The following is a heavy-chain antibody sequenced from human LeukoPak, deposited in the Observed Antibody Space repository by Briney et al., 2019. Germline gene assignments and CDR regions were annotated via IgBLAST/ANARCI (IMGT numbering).Heavy chain of an antibody. V-gene: IGHV3-21*01. Sequence: GGSLRLSCAASGFTFSNYSMNWVRQAPGKGLEWVSSISSSSSYIYCADSVKGRFTISRDNAKNSLYLQMNSLRAEDTAVYYCARVSGYAFDIWGQGTMVTVSS. CDR1: GFTFSNYS. CDR2: ISSSSSYI. J-gene: IGHJ3*02. CDR3: ARVSGYAFDI.